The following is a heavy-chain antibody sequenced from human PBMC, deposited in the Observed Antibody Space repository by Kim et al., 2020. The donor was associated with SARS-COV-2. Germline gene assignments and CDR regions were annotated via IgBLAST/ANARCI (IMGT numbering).Heavy chain of an antibody. Sequence: SETLSLTCTVSGGSISSYYWSWIRQPPGKGLEWIGYIYYSGSTNYNPSLKSRVTISVDTSKNQFSLKLSSVTAADTAVYYCARTGYSYGLGGLGYFDYWGQGTLVTISS. CDR3: ARTGYSYGLGGLGYFDY. CDR1: GGSISSYY. D-gene: IGHD5-18*01. J-gene: IGHJ4*02. V-gene: IGHV4-59*13. CDR2: IYYSGST.